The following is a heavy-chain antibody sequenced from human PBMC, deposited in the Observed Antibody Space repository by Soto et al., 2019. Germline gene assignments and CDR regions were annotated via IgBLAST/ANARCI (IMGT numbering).Heavy chain of an antibody. CDR3: AKDPYGDLFFFDY. CDR2: ISYDGSNK. D-gene: IGHD4-17*01. V-gene: IGHV3-30*18. J-gene: IGHJ4*02. Sequence: QVQLVESGGGVVQPGRSLRLSCAASGFTFSSYGMHWVRQAPGKGLEWVAVISYDGSNKYYAGSVKGRFTISRDNSKNTLYLQMNSLRAEDTAVYYCAKDPYGDLFFFDYWGQGTLVTVSS. CDR1: GFTFSSYG.